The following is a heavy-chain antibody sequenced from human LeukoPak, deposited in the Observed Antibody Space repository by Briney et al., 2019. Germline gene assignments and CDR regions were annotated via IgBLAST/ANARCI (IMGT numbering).Heavy chain of an antibody. V-gene: IGHV3-48*03. CDR2: ISSSGSTI. CDR3: AKPQGITMAPFDY. CDR1: GFTFSSYE. Sequence: GGSLRLSCAASGFTFSSYEMNWVRQAPGKGLEWVSYISSSGSTIYYADSVKGRFTISRDNAKNSLYLQMNSLRAEDTAVYYCAKPQGITMAPFDYWGQGTLVTVSS. D-gene: IGHD3-10*01. J-gene: IGHJ4*02.